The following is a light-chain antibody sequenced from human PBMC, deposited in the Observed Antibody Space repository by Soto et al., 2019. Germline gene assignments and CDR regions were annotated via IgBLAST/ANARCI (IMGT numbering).Light chain of an antibody. CDR2: GAS. V-gene: IGKV3-20*01. CDR3: QQYGTSPIT. J-gene: IGKJ5*01. CDR1: QSVTSRY. Sequence: EIVLAQAPGTPSFSPGDRATPSYRASQSVTSRYLAWYQQKPGQAPRVIIYGASNRATGIPERFSGSGSGTDFTLTISSLEPEDVAVYYCQQYGTSPITLGQGTRLEIK.